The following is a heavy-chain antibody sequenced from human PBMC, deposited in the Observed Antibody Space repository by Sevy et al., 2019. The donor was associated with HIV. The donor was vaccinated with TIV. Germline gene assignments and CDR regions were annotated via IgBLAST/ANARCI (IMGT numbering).Heavy chain of an antibody. CDR3: AKSPVGGTTGGYDYYSYMDV. CDR2: ISDSSINI. Sequence: GGSLRLSCAASGFTFSSYSMNWVRQAPGKGLEWVSSISDSSINIYYADSVKGRFTISRDNAKNSLYLQMNSLRAEDTAVYYCAKSPVGGTTGGYDYYSYMDVWGKGTTVTVSS. V-gene: IGHV3-21*01. D-gene: IGHD1-26*01. J-gene: IGHJ6*03. CDR1: GFTFSSYS.